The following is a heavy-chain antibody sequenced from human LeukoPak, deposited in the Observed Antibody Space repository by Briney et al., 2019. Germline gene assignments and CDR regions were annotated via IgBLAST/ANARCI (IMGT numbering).Heavy chain of an antibody. D-gene: IGHD1-26*01. CDR1: GFTFSSYA. V-gene: IGHV3-30-3*01. J-gene: IGHJ6*02. Sequence: PGGSLRLSCAASGFTFSSYAMHWVRQAPGKGLEWVAVISYDGSNKYYADSVKGRFTISRDNSKNTLYLQMNSLRAEDTAVYYCARDKPPVGATSYYYYGMDVWGQGTTVTVSS. CDR3: ARDKPPVGATSYYYYGMDV. CDR2: ISYDGSNK.